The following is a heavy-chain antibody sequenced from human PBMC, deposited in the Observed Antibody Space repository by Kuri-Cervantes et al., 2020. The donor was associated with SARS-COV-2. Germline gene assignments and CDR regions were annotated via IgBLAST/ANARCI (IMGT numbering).Heavy chain of an antibody. Sequence: GGSLRLSCAASGFSFSRFPMHWVRHAPGRGLEWVAPISNDGYNRFYADFLKGRFTISRDNSKNTLHLDMNSLRPEDTGVYYCAKMGDNYIKGDYGSEVWGQGITVTVSS. CDR3: AKMGDNYIKGDYGSEV. D-gene: IGHD3-16*01. V-gene: IGHV3-30*18. CDR2: ISNDGYNR. CDR1: GFSFSRFP. J-gene: IGHJ6*02.